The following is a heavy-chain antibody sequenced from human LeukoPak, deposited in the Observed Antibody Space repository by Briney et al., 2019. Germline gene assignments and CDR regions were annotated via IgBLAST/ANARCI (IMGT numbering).Heavy chain of an antibody. V-gene: IGHV4-59*08. CDR2: IYYSGST. CDR1: GGSLSSYY. J-gene: IGHJ4*02. Sequence: SETLSLTCTVSGGSLSSYYWSWIRQPPGKGLEWIGNIYYSGSTNYNPSLKSRVAISVDTSKNQFSLKLSSVTAADTAVYYCARRKGYGYFDYWGQGTLVTVSS. D-gene: IGHD5-12*01. CDR3: ARRKGYGYFDY.